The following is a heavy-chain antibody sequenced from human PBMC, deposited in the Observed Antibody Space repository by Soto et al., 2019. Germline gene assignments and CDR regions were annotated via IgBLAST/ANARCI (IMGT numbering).Heavy chain of an antibody. CDR2: ISGSGDTT. D-gene: IGHD3-3*02. V-gene: IGHV3-48*01. CDR3: ARDHFFFQAEDGIRVVRSVSAFLLNRSSDL. J-gene: IGHJ2*01. Sequence: PGEWLECVSAISGSGDTTYYTDSVKGRFTISRDNAKNSLYLQMNSLRAEDTAVYYCARDHFFFQAEDGIRVVRSVSAFLLNRSSDL.